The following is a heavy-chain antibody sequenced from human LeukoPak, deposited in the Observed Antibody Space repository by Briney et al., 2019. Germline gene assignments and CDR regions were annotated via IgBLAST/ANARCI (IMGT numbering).Heavy chain of an antibody. Sequence: PGGSLRLSCAASGFTFSSYSMNWVRQAPGKGLEWVSVISGSGGNTYYADSVKGRLIISRDNSNNTLYLQLNSLRAEDTAIYYCAKAMCGGGSCYCHLDYWGQGTLVTVSS. CDR3: AKAMCGGGSCYCHLDY. V-gene: IGHV3-23*01. D-gene: IGHD2-15*01. J-gene: IGHJ4*02. CDR2: ISGSGGNT. CDR1: GFTFSSYS.